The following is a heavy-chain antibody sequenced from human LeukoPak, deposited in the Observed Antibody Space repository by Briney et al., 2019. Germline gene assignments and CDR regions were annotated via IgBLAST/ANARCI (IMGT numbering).Heavy chain of an antibody. Sequence: ASVKVSCKASGGTFSSYAISWVRQAPGQGLEWMGGIIPIFGTANYAQKFQGRVTITTDESTSTAYMELSSLRSEDTAVYYCARNPYDYGDYDRTDYYYYMDVWGKGTTVTVSS. V-gene: IGHV1-69*05. J-gene: IGHJ6*03. CDR1: GGTFSSYA. CDR3: ARNPYDYGDYDRTDYYYYMDV. CDR2: IIPIFGTA. D-gene: IGHD4-17*01.